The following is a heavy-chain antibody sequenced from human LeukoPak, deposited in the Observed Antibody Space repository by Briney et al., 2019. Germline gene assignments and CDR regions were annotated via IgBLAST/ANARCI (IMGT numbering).Heavy chain of an antibody. CDR3: ARDFRSVVWFDP. CDR2: IYYSGST. V-gene: IGHV4-39*07. J-gene: IGHJ5*02. D-gene: IGHD4-23*01. CDR1: GGSISSSSYY. Sequence: SETLSLTCTVSGGSISSSSYYWGWIRQPPGKGLEWIGSIYYSGSTYYNPSLKSRVTISVDTSKNQFSLKLSSVTAADTAVYYCARDFRSVVWFDPWGQGTLVTVSS.